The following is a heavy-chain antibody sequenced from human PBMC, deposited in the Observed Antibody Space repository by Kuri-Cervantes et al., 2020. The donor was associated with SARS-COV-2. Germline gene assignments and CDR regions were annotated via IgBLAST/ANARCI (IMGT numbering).Heavy chain of an antibody. J-gene: IGHJ4*02. CDR2: ISHDGKNK. V-gene: IGHV3-30*18. CDR3: ANLLTAAREYYFDY. Sequence: GGSLRLSCAASGFNFSRTDMHWVRQAPGKGLEWVAVISHDGKNKKCIASGKGRFNISRDNSQNTLYLHMNSLRAEDTAVYYCANLLTAAREYYFDYWGQGTLVTVSS. D-gene: IGHD2-2*01. CDR1: GFNFSRTD.